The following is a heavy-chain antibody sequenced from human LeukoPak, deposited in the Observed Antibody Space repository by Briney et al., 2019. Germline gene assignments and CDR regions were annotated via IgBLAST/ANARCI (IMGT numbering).Heavy chain of an antibody. CDR3: ARVGEQWLVFFDY. Sequence: SQTLSLTCAISGDTVSSNSAAWNWISQPPSRGLEWLGRTYYRSKWYNDYAVSVRSRITINPDTSKNQFSLQLNSVTPEDTAVYYCARVGEQWLVFFDYWGQGTLVTVSS. CDR2: TYYRSKWYN. D-gene: IGHD6-19*01. V-gene: IGHV6-1*01. CDR1: GDTVSSNSAA. J-gene: IGHJ4*02.